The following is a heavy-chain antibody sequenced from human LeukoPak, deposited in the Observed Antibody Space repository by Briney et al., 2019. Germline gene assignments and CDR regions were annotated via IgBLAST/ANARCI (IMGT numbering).Heavy chain of an antibody. CDR2: IYYSGST. J-gene: IGHJ6*03. CDR3: ARGAMGIYCTNGVCPRYYYYYMDV. D-gene: IGHD2-8*01. V-gene: IGHV4-59*01. CDR1: GGSISSYY. Sequence: SETLSLTCTVSGGSISSYYWSWIRQPPGKGLEWIGYIYYSGSTNYNPSLKSRVTISVDTSKNQFSLKLSSVTAADTAVYYCARGAMGIYCTNGVCPRYYYYYMDVWGKGTTVTVSS.